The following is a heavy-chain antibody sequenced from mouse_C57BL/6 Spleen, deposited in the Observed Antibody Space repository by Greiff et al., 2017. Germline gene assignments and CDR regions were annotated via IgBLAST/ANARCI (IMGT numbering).Heavy chain of an antibody. CDR2: IHPNSGST. D-gene: IGHD3-2*02. J-gene: IGHJ2*01. CDR1: GYTFTSYW. Sequence: QVQLQQPGAELVKPGASVKLSCKASGYTFTSYWMHWVKQRPGQGLEWIGMIHPNSGSTNYNEKFKSKATLTVDKSSSTAYMQLSSLTSEDSAVYYCARSGQLREEAVFDYWGQGTTLTVSS. V-gene: IGHV1-64*01. CDR3: ARSGQLREEAVFDY.